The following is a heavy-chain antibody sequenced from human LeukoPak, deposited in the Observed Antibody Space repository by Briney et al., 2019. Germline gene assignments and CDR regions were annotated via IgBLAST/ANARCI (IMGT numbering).Heavy chain of an antibody. Sequence: SETLSLTCTVSGGSISSYYWNWIRQPPGKGLEWIGYIYYSGSTNYNPSLKSRVTTLVDTSKNQFSLRLSSVTAADTAVYYCARVDITMVRGVTTFDPWGQGTLVTVSS. V-gene: IGHV4-59*08. CDR1: GGSISSYY. CDR2: IYYSGST. D-gene: IGHD3-10*01. CDR3: ARVDITMVRGVTTFDP. J-gene: IGHJ5*02.